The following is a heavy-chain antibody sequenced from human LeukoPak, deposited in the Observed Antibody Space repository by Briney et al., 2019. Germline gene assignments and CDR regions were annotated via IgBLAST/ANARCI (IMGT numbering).Heavy chain of an antibody. Sequence: SETLSLTCTVSGGSISSGSYYWSWIRQPPGKGLEWIGRIYTSGSTNYNPSLKSRVTISVDTSKNQFSLKLSSVTAADTAVYYCARGPAAIHHWFDPWGQGTLVTVSS. V-gene: IGHV4-61*02. J-gene: IGHJ5*02. CDR1: GGSISSGSYY. CDR2: IYTSGST. CDR3: ARGPAAIHHWFDP. D-gene: IGHD2-2*02.